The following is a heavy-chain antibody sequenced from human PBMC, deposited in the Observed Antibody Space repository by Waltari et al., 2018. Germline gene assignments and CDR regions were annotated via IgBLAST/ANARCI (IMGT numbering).Heavy chain of an antibody. Sequence: QVTLKESGPVLVKPTQTLTLTCTFSGFSLSTSGMCVSWIRQPPGKALEWLARIDWDDDKFYSTSLKTRLTISKDTSKNQVVLTMTNMDPVDTATYYCARIREDSSSSAPSRAAFDIWGQGTMVTVSS. J-gene: IGHJ3*02. V-gene: IGHV2-70*16. CDR2: IDWDDDK. CDR1: GFSLSTSGMC. CDR3: ARIREDSSSSAPSRAAFDI. D-gene: IGHD6-13*01.